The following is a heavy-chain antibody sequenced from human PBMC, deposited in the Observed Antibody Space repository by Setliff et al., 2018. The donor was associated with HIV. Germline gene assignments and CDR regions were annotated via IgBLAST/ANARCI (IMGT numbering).Heavy chain of an antibody. CDR2: IRDNGIST. CDR3: TKGVQRFRPYYFDS. Sequence: PGGSLRLSCAASRFTFSSYSMHWVRQAPGKGLEWVSYIRDNGISTYYADSVTGRFIISRDNSKNTLFLQMNSLKVEDTAIYYCTKGVQRFRPYYFDSWGQGALVTVSS. J-gene: IGHJ4*02. V-gene: IGHV3-48*01. CDR1: RFTFSSYS. D-gene: IGHD3-10*01.